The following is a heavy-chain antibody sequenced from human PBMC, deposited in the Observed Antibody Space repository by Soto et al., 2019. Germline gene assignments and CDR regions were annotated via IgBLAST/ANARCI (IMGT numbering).Heavy chain of an antibody. Sequence: SETLSLTCTVSGGSISSYYWSWIRQPPGKGLEWIGYIYYSGSTNYNPSLKSRVTISVDTSKNQFSLKLSSVTAADTAVYYCAREGLTGTIGLYYYYGMDVWGQGTTVTVSS. CDR1: GGSISSYY. J-gene: IGHJ6*02. V-gene: IGHV4-59*01. CDR2: IYYSGST. D-gene: IGHD1-7*01. CDR3: AREGLTGTIGLYYYYGMDV.